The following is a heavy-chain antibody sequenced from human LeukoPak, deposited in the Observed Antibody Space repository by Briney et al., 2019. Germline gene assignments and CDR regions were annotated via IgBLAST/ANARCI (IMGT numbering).Heavy chain of an antibody. J-gene: IGHJ4*02. Sequence: GGSLRLSCAASGFTFSSYSMNWVRQAPGKGLEWVANIKQDGSEKYYVDSVKGRFTISRDNAKNSLYLQMNSLRVEDTAVYYCARGRKLGWGQGTLVTVSS. CDR2: IKQDGSEK. CDR3: ARGRKLG. CDR1: GFTFSSYS. D-gene: IGHD6-6*01. V-gene: IGHV3-7*01.